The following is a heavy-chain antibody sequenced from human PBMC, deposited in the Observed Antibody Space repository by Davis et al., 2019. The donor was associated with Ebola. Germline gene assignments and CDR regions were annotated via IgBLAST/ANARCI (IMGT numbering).Heavy chain of an antibody. J-gene: IGHJ6*03. CDR3: ARDKYWNNDYYYYYMDV. CDR2: IPHDGSNK. CDR1: GFTFSNYG. D-gene: IGHD1/OR15-1a*01. Sequence: GESLKISCAASGFTFSNYGMHWVRQTPGKGLEWVAFIPHDGSNKYYGDFVKGRFTISRDNAKNSLYLQMNSLRAEDTAVYYCARDKYWNNDYYYYYMDVWGKGTTVTVSS. V-gene: IGHV3-33*05.